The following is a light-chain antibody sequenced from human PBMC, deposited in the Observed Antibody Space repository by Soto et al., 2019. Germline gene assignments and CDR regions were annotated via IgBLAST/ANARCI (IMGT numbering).Light chain of an antibody. Sequence: EIVLTQSPGTLSLSPGERATFSCRASQSVSSNYLAWYQQKPGLAPRLLIYDASSRATGIPDRFSGSGSGTDFTLTISRLEPEDFAVYYCQQYGSSPTFGQGTRLEIK. V-gene: IGKV3D-20*01. J-gene: IGKJ5*01. CDR2: DAS. CDR3: QQYGSSPT. CDR1: QSVSSNY.